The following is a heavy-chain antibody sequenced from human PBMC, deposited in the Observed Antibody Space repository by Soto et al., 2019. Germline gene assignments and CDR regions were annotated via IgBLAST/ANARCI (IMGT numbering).Heavy chain of an antibody. V-gene: IGHV3-21*01. CDR3: GRSTTPMAGGESWFEP. CDR2: ISSSSSYI. CDR1: GFTCSSYS. D-gene: IGHD1-1*01. J-gene: IGHJ5*02. Sequence: GGSLTLSCAACGFTCSSYSMNWVRQAPGKWLEWVSSISSSSSYIYYAYSVKGRFTISRDKAKNSLYLQMNSLRAEDAAVYYCGRSTTPMAGGESWFEPWGEGTLVNV.